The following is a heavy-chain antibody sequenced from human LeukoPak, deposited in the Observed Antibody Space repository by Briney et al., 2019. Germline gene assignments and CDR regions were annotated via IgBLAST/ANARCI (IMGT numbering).Heavy chain of an antibody. J-gene: IGHJ4*02. CDR1: GYTFTSYG. CDR3: ARERGNYGDYGTYYFDY. V-gene: IGHV1-18*01. D-gene: IGHD4-17*01. CDR2: ISAYNGNT. Sequence: GASVKVSCKASGYTFTSYGISWVQQAPGQGLEWMGWISAYNGNTNYAQKLQGRVTMTTDTSTSTAYMELRSLRSDDTAVYYCARERGNYGDYGTYYFDYWGQGTLVTVSS.